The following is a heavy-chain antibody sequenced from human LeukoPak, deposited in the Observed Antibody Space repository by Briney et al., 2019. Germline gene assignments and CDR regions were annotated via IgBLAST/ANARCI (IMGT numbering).Heavy chain of an antibody. Sequence: SSETLSLTCTVSGGSVSRSSFCWGWIRQPPGKGLEWIGNVYYGGSTYYNPSLKSPVTISVDTSKNQFSLKLNSVTAADTAVYYCARQVSSSSRRPCDSWGQGTLVTVSS. CDR1: GGSVSRSSFC. CDR3: ARQVSSSSRRPCDS. V-gene: IGHV4-39*01. J-gene: IGHJ4*02. D-gene: IGHD6-13*01. CDR2: VYYGGST.